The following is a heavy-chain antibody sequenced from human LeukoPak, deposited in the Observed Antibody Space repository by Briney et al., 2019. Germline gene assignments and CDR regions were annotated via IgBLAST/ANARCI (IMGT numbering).Heavy chain of an antibody. V-gene: IGHV3-23*01. D-gene: IGHD3-3*01. CDR1: GFPFSNNV. Sequence: GGSLRLSCAASGFPFSNNVMTWVRQAPGRGLDWLAAIRGSGGSTYYADSVKGRFTISRDNSKNMLYLQMNSLRDEDTAVYYCAKTFPYGTAWYGFCDYWGQGALVTVSS. CDR3: AKTFPYGTAWYGFCDY. CDR2: IRGSGGST. J-gene: IGHJ4*02.